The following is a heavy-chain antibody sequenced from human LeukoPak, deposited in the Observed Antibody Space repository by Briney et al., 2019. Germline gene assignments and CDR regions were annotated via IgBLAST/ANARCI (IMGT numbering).Heavy chain of an antibody. V-gene: IGHV4-59*01. CDR2: IYYSGSA. J-gene: IGHJ4*02. Sequence: PSETLSLTCTVSGGSITSYYWHWIRQPPGRGLEWIGYIYYSGSANYNPSLKSRVSMSIDTSKNQFSLKLTSLTAADTAVYYCARFNNPIVPYFSYWGQGTLVTVSS. CDR1: GGSITSYY. D-gene: IGHD1-26*01. CDR3: ARFNNPIVPYFSY.